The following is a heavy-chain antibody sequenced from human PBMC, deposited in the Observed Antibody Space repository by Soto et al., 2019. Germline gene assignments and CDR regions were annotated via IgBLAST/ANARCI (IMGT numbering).Heavy chain of an antibody. CDR3: TKDGGHLERLYICGIDI. Sequence: GCSVKVSCKASGDPFPEYGINWVRQAPGQGLEWMGWISGHSGGTKYGPKFRDRITMVTDTSSKTAYMELSSLRSEDTAVSYCTKDGGHLERLYICGIDIWGQGTAVTVSS. D-gene: IGHD1-1*01. CDR2: ISGHSGGT. J-gene: IGHJ6*02. V-gene: IGHV1-18*01. CDR1: GDPFPEYG.